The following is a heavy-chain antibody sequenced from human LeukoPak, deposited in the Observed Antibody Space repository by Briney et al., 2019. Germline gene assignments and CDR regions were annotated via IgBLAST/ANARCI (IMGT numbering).Heavy chain of an antibody. V-gene: IGHV3-30*04. Sequence: PGGSLRLSCAASGSTFSTDAMHWVRQAPGKGLEWVAVISDDGSKIYYADSVKGRFTISRDNSKNTLYLQMNSLRAEDTAVYYCAKDQVAGSSFDYWGQGTLVTVSS. CDR1: GSTFSTDA. D-gene: IGHD6-19*01. CDR3: AKDQVAGSSFDY. CDR2: ISDDGSKI. J-gene: IGHJ4*02.